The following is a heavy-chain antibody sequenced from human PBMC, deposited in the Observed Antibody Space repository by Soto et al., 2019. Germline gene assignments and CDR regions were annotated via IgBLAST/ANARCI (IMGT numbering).Heavy chain of an antibody. Sequence: GDSRILSCAASGFTFSDYYMSWIRPAPGKGLEWVSYISSSSSYTNYADSAKGRFTISRDNAKNSLYLQMNSLRAEDTAVYYCARDTGIVTDFDYWGQGTLVTVSS. D-gene: IGHD1-26*01. V-gene: IGHV3-11*06. J-gene: IGHJ4*02. CDR3: ARDTGIVTDFDY. CDR2: ISSSSSYT. CDR1: GFTFSDYY.